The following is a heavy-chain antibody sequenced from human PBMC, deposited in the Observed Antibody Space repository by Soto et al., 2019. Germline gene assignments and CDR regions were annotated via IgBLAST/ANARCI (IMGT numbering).Heavy chain of an antibody. CDR3: AKDAVPYNGKWDWFDP. V-gene: IGHV3-23*01. CDR1: GFTFSDYA. D-gene: IGHD1-20*01. CDR2: IGGVGTDR. J-gene: IGHJ5*02. Sequence: DVQLLESGGGLVQPGGSLRLSCAASGFTFSDYAMTWVRQAPGMGPEWVSSIGGVGTDRYYADSVKGRFTISRDNSKNTLFLQMSSLRSDDTAVYYCAKDAVPYNGKWDWFDPWGQGTLVTVSS.